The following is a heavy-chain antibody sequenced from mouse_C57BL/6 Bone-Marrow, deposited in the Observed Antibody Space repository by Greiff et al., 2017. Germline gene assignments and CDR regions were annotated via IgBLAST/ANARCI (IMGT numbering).Heavy chain of an antibody. Sequence: QVQLQQPGTELVKPGASVKLSCKASGYTFTSYWMHWVKPRPGQGLEWIGNINPSNGGTNYNEKFKSKATLTVDKSSSTAYMQLSSLTSEDSAVXYCAREDYYGSSLHYYAMDYWGQGTSVTVSS. CDR2: INPSNGGT. CDR3: AREDYYGSSLHYYAMDY. D-gene: IGHD1-1*01. V-gene: IGHV1-53*01. CDR1: GYTFTSYW. J-gene: IGHJ4*01.